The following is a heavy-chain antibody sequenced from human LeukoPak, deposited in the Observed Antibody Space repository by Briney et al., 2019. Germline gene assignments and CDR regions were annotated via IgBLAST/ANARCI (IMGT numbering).Heavy chain of an antibody. V-gene: IGHV3-30-3*01. CDR1: GFTFSSYA. J-gene: IGHJ4*02. CDR3: TTGMRISLKVAVTTIDY. Sequence: GGSLRLSCAASGFTFSSYAIDWVRQAPGKGLEWVALISYDGSKKYYAESVKGRFTISRDNSKNTLYLQMNSLRPEDTAVYYCTTGMRISLKVAVTTIDYWGQGTLVTVSS. CDR2: ISYDGSKK. D-gene: IGHD3-22*01.